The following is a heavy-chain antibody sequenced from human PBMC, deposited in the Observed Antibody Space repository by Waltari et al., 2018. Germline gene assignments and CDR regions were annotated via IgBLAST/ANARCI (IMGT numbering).Heavy chain of an antibody. J-gene: IGHJ4*02. CDR2: IKQDGSER. Sequence: EVRLVESGGGLVQPWGSLRLSCVASGFSFKYYWMTWVRQAPGKGLEWVANIKQDGSERYSVDSVKGRFTISRDNTNNSLYLQMNSLRAEDTALYYCARSGFCTGDSCFSAFYYFDYWGPGILVTVSS. CDR3: ARSGFCTGDSCFSAFYYFDY. D-gene: IGHD2-15*01. V-gene: IGHV3-7*01. CDR1: GFSFKYYW.